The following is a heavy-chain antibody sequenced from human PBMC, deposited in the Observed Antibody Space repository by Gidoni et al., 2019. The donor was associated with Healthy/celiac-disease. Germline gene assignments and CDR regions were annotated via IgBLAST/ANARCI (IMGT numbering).Heavy chain of an antibody. CDR3: ARDAGSGSTTDY. CDR1: GGTFSSYT. V-gene: IGHV1-69*08. Sequence: QVQLVQSGAEVKTPGSSVKVSCKASGGTFSSYTISWVRQAPGQGLEWMGRIIPIFGIANYAQKFQGRVTITADKSTSTAYMERSSLRSEDTAVYYCARDAGSGSTTDYWGQGTLVTVSS. CDR2: IIPIFGIA. D-gene: IGHD1-26*01. J-gene: IGHJ4*02.